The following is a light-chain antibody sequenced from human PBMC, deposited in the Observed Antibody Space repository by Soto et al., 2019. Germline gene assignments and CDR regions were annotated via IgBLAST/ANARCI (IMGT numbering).Light chain of an antibody. Sequence: DIQMTQSPSTLPASVGDRVTITFRASQSISNWLAWYQQPPGTAPKVLIYHASNLQSGVPSRLSGSGSGTEFTLTISSMQPEDFATYYCQQLNSYPSFGPGTKVDIK. CDR3: QQLNSYPS. J-gene: IGKJ3*01. V-gene: IGKV1-5*01. CDR2: HAS. CDR1: QSISNW.